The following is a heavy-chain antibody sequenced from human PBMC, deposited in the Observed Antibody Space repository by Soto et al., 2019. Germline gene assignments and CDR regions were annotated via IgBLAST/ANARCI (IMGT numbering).Heavy chain of an antibody. J-gene: IGHJ4*02. CDR1: GFTFSSYS. V-gene: IGHV3-21*01. D-gene: IGHD2-21*02. CDR2: ISSSSSYI. CDR3: ARGLFLTAMVCDY. Sequence: GGSLRLSCAASGFTFSSYSMNWVRQAPGKGLEWVSSISSSSSYIYYADSVKGRFTISRDNAKNSLYLQMNSLRAEDTAVYYCARGLFLTAMVCDYWGQGTLVTVSS.